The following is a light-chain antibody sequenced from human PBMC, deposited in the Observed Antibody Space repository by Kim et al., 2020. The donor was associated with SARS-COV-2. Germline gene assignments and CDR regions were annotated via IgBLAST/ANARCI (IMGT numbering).Light chain of an antibody. J-gene: IGKJ4*01. CDR2: EAS. CDR1: QSISRY. Sequence: SPGEGATLACRASQSISRYLAWYQQKPGQAPRLLIYEASNRATGIPARFSGSGSGTDFTLTISSLEPEDFAVYYCQQRSNWPPLTFGGGTKVDIK. V-gene: IGKV3-11*01. CDR3: QQRSNWPPLT.